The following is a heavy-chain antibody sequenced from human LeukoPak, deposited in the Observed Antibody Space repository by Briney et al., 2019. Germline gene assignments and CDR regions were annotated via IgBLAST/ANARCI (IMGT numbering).Heavy chain of an antibody. J-gene: IGHJ4*02. CDR3: ASSVVRGALPFDY. Sequence: SETLSLTCTVSGYSISSGYYWGWIRQPPGKGLEWIANIYHSGNTYYNPSLKSRVTISVDTSKNQFSLKLSSVTAADTAVYYCASSVVRGALPFDYWGQGTLVTVSS. CDR2: IYHSGNT. D-gene: IGHD3-10*01. CDR1: GYSISSGYY. V-gene: IGHV4-38-2*02.